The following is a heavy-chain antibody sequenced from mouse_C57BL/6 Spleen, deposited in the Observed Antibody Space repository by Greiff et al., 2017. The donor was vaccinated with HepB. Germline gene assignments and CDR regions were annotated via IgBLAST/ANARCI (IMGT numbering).Heavy chain of an antibody. CDR3: ARCLKGNYAMDY. CDR1: GFTFSDYG. V-gene: IGHV5-17*01. D-gene: IGHD1-3*01. CDR2: ISSGSSTI. Sequence: EVNVVESGGGLVKPGGSLKLSCAASGFTFSDYGMHWVRQAPEKGLEWVAYISSGSSTIYYADTVKGRFTISRDNAKNTLFLQMTSLRSEDTAMYYCARCLKGNYAMDYWGQGTSVTVSS. J-gene: IGHJ4*01.